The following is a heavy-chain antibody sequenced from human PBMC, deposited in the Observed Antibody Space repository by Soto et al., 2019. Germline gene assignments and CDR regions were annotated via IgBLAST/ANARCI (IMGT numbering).Heavy chain of an antibody. CDR3: ARDVSPGSSSLYLDAFDI. V-gene: IGHV3-7*05. D-gene: IGHD6-13*01. CDR2: INRDGSKK. Sequence: EVQLEESGGDLVQPGGYLRLSCAASGFTLSAYWMTWVRQAPGKGPEWVANINRDGSKKSYLDSVRGRFTISRDNVGNSLYLQMDSLRADDTALYYCARDVSPGSSSLYLDAFDIWCQGTMVTVSS. CDR1: GFTLSAYW. J-gene: IGHJ3*02.